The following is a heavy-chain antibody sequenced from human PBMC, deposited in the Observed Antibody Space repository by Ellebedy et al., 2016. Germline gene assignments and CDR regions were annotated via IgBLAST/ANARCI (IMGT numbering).Heavy chain of an antibody. CDR3: TRDVGLRSEYYFEY. J-gene: IGHJ4*02. D-gene: IGHD4-17*01. V-gene: IGHV3-30-3*01. CDR2: KSYDEANR. Sequence: GGSLRLSXAASGFTLSDYAMHWARQAPGKGLEWVGLKSYDEANRNFADSVKGRFTISRDNSKNTLYLQMNSLRPEDTAVYYCTRDVGLRSEYYFEYWGQGTLVTVSS. CDR1: GFTLSDYA.